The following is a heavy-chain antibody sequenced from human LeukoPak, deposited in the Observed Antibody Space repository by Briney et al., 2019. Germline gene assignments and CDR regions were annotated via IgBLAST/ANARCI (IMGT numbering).Heavy chain of an antibody. CDR1: GFTFSSYA. J-gene: IGHJ6*02. CDR2: ISGSGGST. CDR3: ANYPSTLYDTRSRDV. V-gene: IGHV3-23*01. Sequence: TGGSLRLSCAASGFTFSSYAMSWVRQAPGKGLEWVSAISGSGGSTYYADSVKGRFSISRDNSKNTLYLQMNSLRAEDTAVYYCANYPSTLYDTRSRDVWGQGTTVTVSS. D-gene: IGHD3-22*01.